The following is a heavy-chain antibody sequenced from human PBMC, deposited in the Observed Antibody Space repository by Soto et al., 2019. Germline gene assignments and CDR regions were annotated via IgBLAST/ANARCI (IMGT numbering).Heavy chain of an antibody. CDR3: AGGLSMVRGVEGR. CDR2: INPSGGST. V-gene: IGHV1-46*01. J-gene: IGHJ4*02. D-gene: IGHD3-10*01. CDR1: GYTFTSYY. Sequence: QVQLVQSGAEAKKPGASVKASCKASGYTFTSYYMHWVREAPGQGLEWLGIINPSGGSTSHAQKFRGGVVMSRYVSPSPVYMELSSLRSEEAAVEYWAGGLSMVRGVEGRGGQGTLVTVS.